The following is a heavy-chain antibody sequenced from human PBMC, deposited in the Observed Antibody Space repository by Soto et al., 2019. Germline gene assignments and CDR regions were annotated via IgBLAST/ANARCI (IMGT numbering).Heavy chain of an antibody. Sequence: EVQLVESGGGLVKPGGSLRLSCAASGFTFSNAWMNWVRQAPGKGLEWVGRIKSKTDGGTTDYAAPVKGRFTISRDESKNTLYLQMNSLKTEDTAVYYCTTAPNSGSYWIDYYYYGMDVWGQGTTVTVSS. CDR2: IKSKTDGGTT. CDR1: GFTFSNAW. V-gene: IGHV3-15*07. J-gene: IGHJ6*02. D-gene: IGHD3-10*01. CDR3: TTAPNSGSYWIDYYYYGMDV.